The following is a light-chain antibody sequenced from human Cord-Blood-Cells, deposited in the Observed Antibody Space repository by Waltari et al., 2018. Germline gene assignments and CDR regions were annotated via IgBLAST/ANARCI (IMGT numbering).Light chain of an antibody. CDR3: QQSYSTPWT. V-gene: IGKV1-39*01. CDR2: AAS. Sequence: DIQMTQSPSSLSASVGDRVTITCRASQTISSSLNWYQQKPGKAPKLLIYAASSLQSGVPSRFSGSGSGTDFTLTISSLQPEEFATYYCQQSYSTPWTFGQGTKVEIK. CDR1: QTISSS. J-gene: IGKJ1*01.